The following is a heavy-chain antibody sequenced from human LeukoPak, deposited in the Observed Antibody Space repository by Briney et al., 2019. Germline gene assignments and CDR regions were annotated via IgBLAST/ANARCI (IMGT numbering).Heavy chain of an antibody. Sequence: GGSLRLSCAASGFTFSNFGMSWVRQAPGKGLEWVSVISGSGGSTYYADSVKGRFTISRDNSKNTLYLQMNSLRAEDTAVYYCAKDQRFSGYSYGLDYLHPFFRNPFDYWGQGTLVTVSS. CDR1: GFTFSNFG. CDR2: ISGSGGST. CDR3: AKDQRFSGYSYGLDYLHPFFRNPFDY. J-gene: IGHJ4*02. V-gene: IGHV3-23*01. D-gene: IGHD5-18*01.